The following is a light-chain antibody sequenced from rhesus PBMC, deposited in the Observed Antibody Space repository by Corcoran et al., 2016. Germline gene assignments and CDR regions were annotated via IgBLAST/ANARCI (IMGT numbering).Light chain of an antibody. CDR2: DES. CDR1: QGISDY. V-gene: IGKV1-36*02. CDR3: LQGYSNPFT. Sequence: DIQMTQSPSSLSASVGDRVTITCRARQGISDYFSWYQQKPGKAPKRRIHDESSWESGVPSRFSGSGSVTDVTLTISSLQPEDFAAYYCLQGYSNPFTFGPGTKRDIK. J-gene: IGKJ3*01.